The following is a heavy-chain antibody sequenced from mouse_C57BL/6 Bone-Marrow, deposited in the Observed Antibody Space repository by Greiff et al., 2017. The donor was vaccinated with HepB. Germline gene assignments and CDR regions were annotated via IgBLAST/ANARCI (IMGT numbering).Heavy chain of an antibody. CDR1: GYSITSGYY. J-gene: IGHJ2*01. CDR2: ISYDGSN. V-gene: IGHV3-6*01. CDR3: ARVRVTTTVYYFDY. Sequence: VQLKESGPGLVKPSQSLSLTCSVTGYSITSGYYWNWIRQFPGNKLEWMGYISYDGSNNYNPSLKNRISITRDTSKNQFFLKLNSVTTEDTATYYCARVRVTTTVYYFDYWGQGTTLTVSS. D-gene: IGHD2-2*01.